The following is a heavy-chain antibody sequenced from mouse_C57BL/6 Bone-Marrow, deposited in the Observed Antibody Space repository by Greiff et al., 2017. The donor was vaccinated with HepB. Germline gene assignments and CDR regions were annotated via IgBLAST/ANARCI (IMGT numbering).Heavy chain of an antibody. CDR2: IYPGDGDT. CDR1: GYAFSSSW. V-gene: IGHV1-82*01. D-gene: IGHD1-1*01. J-gene: IGHJ4*01. CDR3: ARSLITTVDYYAMDY. Sequence: QVQLQQSGPELVKPGASVKISCKASGYAFSSSWMNWVTQRPGKGLEWIGRIYPGDGDTNYNGKFKGKATLTADKSSSTAYMQLSSLTSADSAVYFCARSLITTVDYYAMDYWGQGTSVTVSS.